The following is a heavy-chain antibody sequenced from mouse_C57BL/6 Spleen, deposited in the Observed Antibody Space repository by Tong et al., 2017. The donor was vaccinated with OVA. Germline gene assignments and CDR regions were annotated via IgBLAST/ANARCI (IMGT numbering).Heavy chain of an antibody. J-gene: IGHJ2*01. D-gene: IGHD4-1*01. Sequence: VQLQESGAELVRPGASVTLSCKASGYTFTDYEMHWVKQTPVHGLEWIGAIDPETGGTAYNQKFKGKATLTADKSSSTAYMELRSLTSEDTAVYYCARWDYYFDYWGQGTTLTVSS. V-gene: IGHV1-15*01. CDR2: IDPETGGT. CDR1: GYTFTDYE. CDR3: ARWDYYFDY.